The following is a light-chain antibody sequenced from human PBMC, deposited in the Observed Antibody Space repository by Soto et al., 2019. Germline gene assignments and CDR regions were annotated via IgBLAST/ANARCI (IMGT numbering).Light chain of an antibody. V-gene: IGKV1-12*01. Sequence: DIQMTQSPSSVSVSVGDRVIITCRASQDISTWLAWYQKKPGMAPNLLISAASNLQSGVPSRFSGSGSGTDFTLTINSLQPEDFATYYCQQVHSFPITFGQGTRLDLK. CDR3: QQVHSFPIT. J-gene: IGKJ5*01. CDR2: AAS. CDR1: QDISTW.